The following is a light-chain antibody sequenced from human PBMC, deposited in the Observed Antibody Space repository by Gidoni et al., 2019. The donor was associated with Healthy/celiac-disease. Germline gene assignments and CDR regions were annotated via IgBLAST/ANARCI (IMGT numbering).Light chain of an antibody. CDR3: QQQLT. CDR1: QSVSSY. Sequence: VLTQPPATLSLSPGERATLSCRASQSVSSYLAWYQQKPGQAPRLLIYDASNRATGIPARFSGSGSGTDFTLTISSLEPEDYAVYYCQQQLTFXEXTKVEIK. J-gene: IGKJ4*01. CDR2: DAS. V-gene: IGKV3-11*01.